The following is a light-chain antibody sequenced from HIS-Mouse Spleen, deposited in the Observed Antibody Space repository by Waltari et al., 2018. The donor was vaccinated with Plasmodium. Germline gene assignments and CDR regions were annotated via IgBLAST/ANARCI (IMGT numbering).Light chain of an antibody. Sequence: EIVMTQSPAPLSVSPGESATLSCRASQSVSSNLAWYQQKPGQAPRLLIYGASTRATGIPARFSGSGSGTEFTLTISSMQSEDFAVYYCQQYNNWPQTFGPGTKVDIK. CDR1: QSVSSN. CDR3: QQYNNWPQT. V-gene: IGKV3-15*01. J-gene: IGKJ3*01. CDR2: GAS.